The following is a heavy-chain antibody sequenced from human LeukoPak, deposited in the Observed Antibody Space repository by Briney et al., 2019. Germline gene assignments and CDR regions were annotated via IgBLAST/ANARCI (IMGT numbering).Heavy chain of an antibody. CDR1: GGSINNGGYY. CDR2: IYYSGSS. V-gene: IGHV4-31*03. CDR3: ARNRDGYNSFDY. Sequence: PSQTLSLTCTVSGGSINNGGYYWSWIRQHPGKGLEWIGYIYYSGSSYYNPSLRSRVTISVDTSKNHFSLKLSSVTAADTAVYYCARNRDGYNSFDYWGQGTLITVSS. D-gene: IGHD5-24*01. J-gene: IGHJ4*02.